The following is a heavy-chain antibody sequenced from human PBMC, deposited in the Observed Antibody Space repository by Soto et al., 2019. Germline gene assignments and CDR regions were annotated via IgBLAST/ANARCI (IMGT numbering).Heavy chain of an antibody. Sequence: SETLSLTCAVYGGSFSGYYWTWIRQPPGTGLEWIGEIYHSGSTNYNPSLKSRVTISVDKSKNQFSLKLRSVTAADTAVYYCATRTGYYYDSSGYYYFLTWGQGTLVTVSS. V-gene: IGHV4-34*01. CDR3: ATRTGYYYDSSGYYYFLT. CDR2: IYHSGST. J-gene: IGHJ4*02. D-gene: IGHD3-22*01. CDR1: GGSFSGYY.